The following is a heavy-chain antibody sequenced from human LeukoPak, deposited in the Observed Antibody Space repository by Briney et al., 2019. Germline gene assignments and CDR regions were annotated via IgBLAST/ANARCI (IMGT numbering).Heavy chain of an antibody. Sequence: SVKVSCKASGGTFSSYAISWVRQAPGQGLEWMGGIIPIFGTANYAQKFQGRVTITTDESTSTAYMELSSLRSEDTAVYYCARGRREGYYYYYMDVWGKGTAVTVSS. CDR2: IIPIFGTA. J-gene: IGHJ6*03. V-gene: IGHV1-69*05. CDR3: ARGRREGYYYYYMDV. CDR1: GGTFSSYA.